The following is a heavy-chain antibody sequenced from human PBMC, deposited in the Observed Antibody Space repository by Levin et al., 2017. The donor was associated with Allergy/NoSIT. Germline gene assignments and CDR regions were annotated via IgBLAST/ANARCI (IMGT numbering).Heavy chain of an antibody. CDR2: INPNSGGT. V-gene: IGHV1-2*02. Sequence: GASVKVSCKASGYTFTGHYMHWVRQAPGQGLEWMGWINPNSGGTNNAQKFQGRVTMTRDTSISTAYMELRRLRSDDTAVYYCAREGSNDPYYYDGMDVWGQGTTVTVSS. CDR3: AREGSNDPYYYDGMDV. D-gene: IGHD1-1*01. CDR1: GYTFTGHY. J-gene: IGHJ6*02.